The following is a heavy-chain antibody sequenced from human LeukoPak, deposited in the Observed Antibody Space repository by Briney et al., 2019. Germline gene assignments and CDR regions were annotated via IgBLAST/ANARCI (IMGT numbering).Heavy chain of an antibody. CDR3: ARVSPSLHYDFWSGRRTHNYYYMDV. CDR1: GGSISSYY. Sequence: PSETLSLTCTVSGGSISSYYWSWIRQPPGKGLEWIGHIYTSGSTNYNPSLKSRITISVDTSKNQFSLKLSSVTAADTAVYYCARVSPSLHYDFWSGRRTHNYYYMDVWGKGTTVTVSS. V-gene: IGHV4-4*09. J-gene: IGHJ6*03. CDR2: IYTSGST. D-gene: IGHD3-3*01.